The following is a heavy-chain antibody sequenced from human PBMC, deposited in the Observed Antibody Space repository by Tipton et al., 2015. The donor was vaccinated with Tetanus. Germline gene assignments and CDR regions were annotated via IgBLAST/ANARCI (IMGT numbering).Heavy chain of an antibody. CDR2: ITFDRSTK. V-gene: IGHV3-30-3*01. D-gene: IGHD3-16*01. J-gene: IGHJ4*02. Sequence: SLRLSCAASGFTFSRYAMHWVRQAPGKGLEWVAVITFDRSTKYYADSVKGRFTLSRDNSQNTLYLQMNSLKVEDTAVYYCAREDGGPTLDYFDSWGQGALVIVSS. CDR1: GFTFSRYA. CDR3: AREDGGPTLDYFDS.